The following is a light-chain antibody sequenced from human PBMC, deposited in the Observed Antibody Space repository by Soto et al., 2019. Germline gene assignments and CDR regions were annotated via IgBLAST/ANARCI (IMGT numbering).Light chain of an antibody. J-gene: IGKJ2*01. V-gene: IGKV3-20*01. CDR3: QQKGT. Sequence: EIVLTQSPGTLSLSPGERATLSCRASQSVSSSYLAWYQQKPGQAPRLLIYGASSRATGIPDRFSGSGSGTDFTLTISRLEPEEFAVYYCQQKGTFGQGTKLEIK. CDR1: QSVSSSY. CDR2: GAS.